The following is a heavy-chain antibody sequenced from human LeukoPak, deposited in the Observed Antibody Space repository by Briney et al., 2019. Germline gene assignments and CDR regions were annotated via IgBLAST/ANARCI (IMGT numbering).Heavy chain of an antibody. V-gene: IGHV1-69*04. D-gene: IGHD3-22*01. J-gene: IGHJ4*02. CDR1: GGTFSSYA. CDR3: ARSAYYDSSGYLYYFDY. Sequence: GASVKVSCKASGGTFSSYAISWVRQAPGQGLEWMGRIIPILGIANYAQKFQGRVTTTADKSTSTAYMELSSLRSEDTAVYYCARSAYYDSSGYLYYFDYWGQGTLVTVSS. CDR2: IIPILGIA.